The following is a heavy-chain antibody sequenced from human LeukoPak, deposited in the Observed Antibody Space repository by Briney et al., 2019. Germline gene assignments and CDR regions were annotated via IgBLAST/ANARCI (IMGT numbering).Heavy chain of an antibody. V-gene: IGHV3-23*01. CDR2: ISGSGGST. CDR3: ARAYSYGYGGNWFDP. Sequence: GGSLRLSCAASGFTFSSYAMSWVRQAPGKGLEWVSAISGSGGSTYYADSVKGRFTISRDNAKNSLYLQMNSLRAEDTALYYCARAYSYGYGGNWFDPWGQGTLVTVSS. J-gene: IGHJ5*02. D-gene: IGHD5-18*01. CDR1: GFTFSSYA.